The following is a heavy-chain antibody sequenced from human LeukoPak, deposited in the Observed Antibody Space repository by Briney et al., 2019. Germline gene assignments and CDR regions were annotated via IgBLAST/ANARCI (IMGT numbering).Heavy chain of an antibody. Sequence: SETLSLTCAVYGGSFSGYYWSWIRQPPGKGLEWIGEINHSGSTNYNPSLKSRVTISVDTSKNQFSLKLSSVTAEDTAVYYRARGPGRSGYYPFDYWGQGTLVTVSS. V-gene: IGHV4-34*01. CDR2: INHSGST. CDR3: ARGPGRSGYYPFDY. D-gene: IGHD3-3*01. CDR1: GGSFSGYY. J-gene: IGHJ4*02.